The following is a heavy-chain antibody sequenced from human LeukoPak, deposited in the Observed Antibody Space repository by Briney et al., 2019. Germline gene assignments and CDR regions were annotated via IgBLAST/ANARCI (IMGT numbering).Heavy chain of an antibody. V-gene: IGHV1-2*06. D-gene: IGHD3-10*01. CDR3: ARGGYYGSGSYRNAFDI. CDR1: GYTFTGYY. CDR2: INPNSGGT. J-gene: IGHJ3*02. Sequence: GASVKVSCKASGYTFTGYYMHWVRQAPGQGLERMGRINPNSGGTNYAQKFQGRVTMTRDTSISTAYMELSRLRSDDTAVYYCARGGYYGSGSYRNAFDIWGQGTMVTVSS.